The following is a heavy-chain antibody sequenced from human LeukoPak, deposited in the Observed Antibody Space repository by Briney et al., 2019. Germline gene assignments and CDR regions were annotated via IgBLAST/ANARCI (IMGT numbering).Heavy chain of an antibody. CDR1: GYTFTNYD. J-gene: IGHJ4*02. D-gene: IGHD5-24*01. V-gene: IGHV1-8*01. CDR2: MSPNSGNT. CDR3: ARASGRWLQFGFDY. Sequence: ASVKVSCKASGYTFTNYDINCVRQATGQGLEWMGWMSPNSGNTGYAQKFQGKVTMTSNTSITTAYMELSSLRSEDTAMYYCARASGRWLQFGFDYWGQGTLVTVSS.